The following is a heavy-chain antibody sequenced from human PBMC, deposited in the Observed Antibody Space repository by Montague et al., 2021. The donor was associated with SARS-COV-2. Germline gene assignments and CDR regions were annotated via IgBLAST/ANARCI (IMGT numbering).Heavy chain of an antibody. Sequence: SETLSLTCTVSGGSISSYYWSWIRQPPGKGLEWIGYIYYSGSTNXXPSLKSRFPISVDTSKNQFSLKVRSVTAADTAVYYCARGEYYDSTGYYDYWGQGTLVTVSS. V-gene: IGHV4-59*01. CDR1: GGSISSYY. J-gene: IGHJ4*01. CDR3: ARGEYYDSTGYYDY. D-gene: IGHD3-22*01. CDR2: IYYSGST.